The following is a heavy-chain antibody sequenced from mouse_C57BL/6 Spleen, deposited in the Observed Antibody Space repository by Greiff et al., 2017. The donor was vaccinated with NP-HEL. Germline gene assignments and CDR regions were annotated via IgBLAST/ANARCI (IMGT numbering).Heavy chain of an antibody. Sequence: EVQLQQSGPELVKPGASVKISCTASGYSFTDYNMNWVKQSHGKSLEWIGVINPNYGTTSYNQKFKGKATLTVDQSSSTAYMQLNSLTSEDSSVYYCARLSSLPRFFDYWGQGTTLTVSS. V-gene: IGHV1-39*01. CDR3: ARLSSLPRFFDY. J-gene: IGHJ2*01. CDR1: GYSFTDYN. D-gene: IGHD6-2*01. CDR2: INPNYGTT.